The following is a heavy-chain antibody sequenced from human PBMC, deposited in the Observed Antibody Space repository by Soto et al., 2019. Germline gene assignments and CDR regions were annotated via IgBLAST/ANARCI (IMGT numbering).Heavy chain of an antibody. V-gene: IGHV1-69*01. J-gene: IGHJ6*02. Sequence: QVQLVQSGAEVKMPGSSVRVSCKASGGSFSKYGISWVRQAPGQGLEWMGGIIPMFGIGNYAEKFLGRVTITADEFTRTSHMELSSLRSEETAVYFCGRGYRENYFYAMDVWGQGTTVTVSS. CDR2: IIPMFGIG. CDR1: GGSFSKYG. D-gene: IGHD1-26*01. CDR3: GRGYRENYFYAMDV.